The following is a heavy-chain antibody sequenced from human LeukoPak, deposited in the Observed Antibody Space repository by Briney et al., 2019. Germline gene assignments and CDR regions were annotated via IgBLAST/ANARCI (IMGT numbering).Heavy chain of an antibody. CDR2: ISSSGSSI. J-gene: IGHJ4*02. D-gene: IGHD6-19*01. Sequence: GGSLRLSCAASGFTFSSYEMNWVRQAPGKGLEWISYISSSGSSIYYADSVKGRFTISRDNAKNSLYLQMDSLRAEDTAVYYCARSSGWYTGFDYWGQGTLVTVSS. V-gene: IGHV3-48*03. CDR3: ARSSGWYTGFDY. CDR1: GFTFSSYE.